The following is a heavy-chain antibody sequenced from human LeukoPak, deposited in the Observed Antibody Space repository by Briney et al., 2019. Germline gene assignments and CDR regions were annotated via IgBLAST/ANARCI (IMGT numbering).Heavy chain of an antibody. V-gene: IGHV3-23*01. Sequence: GGSLRLSCAASGFTFSSYAMSWVRQAPGEGLEWVSAISGSGGSTYYADSVKGRFTISRDNSKNTLYLQMNSLRAEDTAVYYCATDRAMASSYYFDYWGQGTLVTVSS. CDR1: GFTFSSYA. CDR3: ATDRAMASSYYFDY. J-gene: IGHJ4*02. CDR2: ISGSGGST. D-gene: IGHD5-18*01.